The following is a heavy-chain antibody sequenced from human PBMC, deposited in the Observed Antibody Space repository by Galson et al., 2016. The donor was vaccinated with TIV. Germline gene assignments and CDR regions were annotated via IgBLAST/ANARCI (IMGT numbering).Heavy chain of an antibody. CDR3: ARAATMRVADYYYGMDV. J-gene: IGHJ6*02. CDR2: ISNGGSIT. V-gene: IGHV3-11*04. D-gene: IGHD3-22*01. Sequence: SLRLSCAVSGSTFTDSYMNWIRQAPGKGLEWVSYISNGGSITYYADFVKGRFTISRDNAKNSLYLDMNSLTDEDTAVYYCARAATMRVADYYYGMDVWGQGILVTVS. CDR1: GSTFTDSY.